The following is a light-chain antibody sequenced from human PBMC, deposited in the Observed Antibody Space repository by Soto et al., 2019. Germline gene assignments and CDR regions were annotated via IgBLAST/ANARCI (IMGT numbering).Light chain of an antibody. J-gene: IGKJ5*01. CDR3: QQRSNWPIT. CDR1: ESVGRN. CDR2: LAS. V-gene: IGKV3-15*01. Sequence: EIVMTQSPATLSVSPGERATLSCRASESVGRNLAWYQQKPGQAPRLLISLASTRATGIPARFSGSGSGTEFTLTSNNLDPEDFAVYYCQQRSNWPITFGQGTRLEIK.